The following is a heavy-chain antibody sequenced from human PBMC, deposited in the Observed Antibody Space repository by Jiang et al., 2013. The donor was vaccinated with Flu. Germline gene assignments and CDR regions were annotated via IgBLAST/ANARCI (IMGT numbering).Heavy chain of an antibody. CDR1: GFTFSSYA. D-gene: IGHD4-17*01. J-gene: IGHJ2*01. CDR2: ISSNGGST. CDR3: ARGPATEPWGYFDL. V-gene: IGHV3-64*01. Sequence: VQLVESGGGLVQPGGSLRLSCAASGFTFSSYAIHWVRQAPGKGLEYVSAISSNGGSTYYANSVKGRFTISRDNSKNTLYLQMGSLRAEDMAVYYXARGPATEPWGYFDLWAVAPWSLS.